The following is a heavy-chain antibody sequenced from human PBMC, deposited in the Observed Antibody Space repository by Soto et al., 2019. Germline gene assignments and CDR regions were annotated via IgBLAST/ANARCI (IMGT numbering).Heavy chain of an antibody. D-gene: IGHD2-15*01. CDR3: ARWGCSGSNCNLNQRSFDL. J-gene: IGHJ4*02. CDR2: IWYDGSNK. Sequence: QVQLVESGGGVVQPGRSLRLSCAASGFIFNEYGMHWVRQAPGKGLEWVAVIWYDGSNKYYADSVRGRFTFSRDNSRNTMSLQMHSLRVEVTAIYYCARWGCSGSNCNLNQRSFDLWGQGTLVTVSS. CDR1: GFIFNEYG. V-gene: IGHV3-33*01.